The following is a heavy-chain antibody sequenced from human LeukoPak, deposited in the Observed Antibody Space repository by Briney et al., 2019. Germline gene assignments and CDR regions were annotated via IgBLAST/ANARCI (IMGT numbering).Heavy chain of an antibody. CDR2: IRISSSYI. V-gene: IGHV3-21*01. D-gene: IGHD3-10*01. CDR1: GFTFSSYS. Sequence: GGSLRLSCAAPGFTFSSYSINWVRQSPGNVLDWVSSIRISSSYIYYAYSVKGRFTISRDNAKNSLYLQMNSLRAEDTAVYYCARAYSGAGDYYFDYWGQGTLVTVSS. J-gene: IGHJ4*02. CDR3: ARAYSGAGDYYFDY.